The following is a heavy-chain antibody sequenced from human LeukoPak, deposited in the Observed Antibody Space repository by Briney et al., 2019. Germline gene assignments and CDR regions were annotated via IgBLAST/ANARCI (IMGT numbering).Heavy chain of an antibody. CDR1: GGSFSGYY. Sequence: SETLSLTCAVYGGSFSGYYWSWIRQPPGKGLEWIGEINHSGSTNYNPSLKSRVTISVDTSKNQFSLKLSSVTAADTAVYYCARPAYCGGDCYSGGDAFDIWGQGTMVTVSS. CDR2: INHSGST. J-gene: IGHJ3*02. CDR3: ARPAYCGGDCYSGGDAFDI. V-gene: IGHV4-34*01. D-gene: IGHD2-21*02.